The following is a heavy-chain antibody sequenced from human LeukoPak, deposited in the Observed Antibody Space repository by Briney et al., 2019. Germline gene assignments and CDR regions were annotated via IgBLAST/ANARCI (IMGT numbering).Heavy chain of an antibody. V-gene: IGHV3-9*01. CDR1: GFTFDDYA. D-gene: IGHD3-3*01. CDR2: ISWNSGSI. J-gene: IGHJ4*02. Sequence: GRSLRLSCAASGFTFDDYAMHWVRQAPGKGLEWVSGISWNSGSIGYADSVKGRFTISRDNAKNSLYLQMNSLRAEDTALYYCAVYDFDYWGQGTLVTVSS. CDR3: AVYDFDY.